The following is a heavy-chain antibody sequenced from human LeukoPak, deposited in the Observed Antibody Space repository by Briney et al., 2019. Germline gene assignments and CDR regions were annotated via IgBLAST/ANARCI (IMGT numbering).Heavy chain of an antibody. D-gene: IGHD6-13*01. CDR3: ARDRGSSSSWYHY. Sequence: ASVKVSCKASGGTFSSYAISWVRQAPGQGLEWTGRIIPILGVANYAQKFQGRVTITADKSTSTAYMELSSLRSEDTAVYYCARDRGSSSSWYHYWGQGTLVTVSS. CDR2: IIPILGVA. V-gene: IGHV1-69*04. CDR1: GGTFSSYA. J-gene: IGHJ4*02.